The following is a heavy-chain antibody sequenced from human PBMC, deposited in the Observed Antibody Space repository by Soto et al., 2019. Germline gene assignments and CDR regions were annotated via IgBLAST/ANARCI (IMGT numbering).Heavy chain of an antibody. CDR3: AREKYPLAEGLAPLYYFDY. D-gene: IGHD6-19*01. Sequence: PGGSLRLSCIASGLTFSDYWMSWVRQVPGKGLEWVAYIKQDGSEKYYVDSVKGRFTISRDNAKNSLYLQINSLRVEDTALYYLAREKYPLAEGLAPLYYFDYWGQGTLVTVSS. V-gene: IGHV3-7*01. CDR2: IKQDGSEK. J-gene: IGHJ4*02. CDR1: GLTFSDYW.